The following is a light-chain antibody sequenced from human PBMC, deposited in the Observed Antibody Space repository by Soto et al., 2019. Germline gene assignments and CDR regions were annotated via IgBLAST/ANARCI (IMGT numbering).Light chain of an antibody. CDR1: QDISNY. J-gene: IGKJ1*01. Sequence: DIQMTQSPSSLSASVGDRVTITCQASQDISNYLNWYQQRPSKAPKLLIYDASNLETGVPARFSGSGSGTGFTLTISSLQPEDFATYYCQQSYSTPRTFGQGTKVDI. CDR2: DAS. CDR3: QQSYSTPRT. V-gene: IGKV1-39*01.